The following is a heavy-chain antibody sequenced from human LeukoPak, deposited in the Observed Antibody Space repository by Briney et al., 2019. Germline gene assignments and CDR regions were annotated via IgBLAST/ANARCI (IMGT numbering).Heavy chain of an antibody. CDR1: GFTFSDYY. CDR2: ISSSGSTI. V-gene: IGHV3-11*04. J-gene: IGHJ6*04. CDR3: ARDFAFGDGYPVV. Sequence: GGSLGLSCAASGFTFSDYYMSWIRQAPGKGLEWVSYISSSGSTIYYADPVKGRFTISRDNAKNSLYLQMNSLRAEDTAVYYCARDFAFGDGYPVVWGKGTTVTVSS. D-gene: IGHD5-24*01.